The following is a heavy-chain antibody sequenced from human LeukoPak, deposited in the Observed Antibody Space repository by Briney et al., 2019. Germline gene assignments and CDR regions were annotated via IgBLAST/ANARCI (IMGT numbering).Heavy chain of an antibody. D-gene: IGHD3-22*01. J-gene: IGHJ3*02. V-gene: IGHV3-21*01. CDR1: GFTFSRYW. CDR2: ISSSSSYI. Sequence: GGSLRLSCVGSGFTFSRYWLNWVRQAPGKGLEWVSSISSSSSYIYYADSVKGRFTISRDNAKNSLYLQMNSLRAEDTAVYYCARDEAPYYYDSSGYPLDAFDIWGQGTMVTVSS. CDR3: ARDEAPYYYDSSGYPLDAFDI.